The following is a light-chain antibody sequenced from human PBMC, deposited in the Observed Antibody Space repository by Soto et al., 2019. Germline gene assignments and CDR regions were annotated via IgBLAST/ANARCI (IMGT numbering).Light chain of an antibody. V-gene: IGKV3-20*01. CDR2: GAS. CDR3: QQYGSSLFT. J-gene: IGKJ3*01. Sequence: ELVLTQSPGTLSLSPGERATLSCRASQSVSINYLAWYQQKPGQAPRLLIYGASSRATGIPDRFSGSGSGTDFTLTISRLEPEDFAVYYCQQYGSSLFTFGPGTKVDIK. CDR1: QSVSINY.